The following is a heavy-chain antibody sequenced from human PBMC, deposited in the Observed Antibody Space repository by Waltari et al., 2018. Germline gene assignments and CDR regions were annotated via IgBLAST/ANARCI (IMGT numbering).Heavy chain of an antibody. V-gene: IGHV1-3*01. CDR3: ARQSFYYDSSGSPPPDY. Sequence: QVQLVQSGAEVKKPGASVRVSCKASGYTLTSYEMHWVRQAPGQRLEWMGWINAGNGDTKYSQKFQGRVTLSRDTFASTAYMDLSSLRSEDTAIYYCARQSFYYDSSGSPPPDYWCQVTLVTVSS. CDR1: GYTLTSYE. D-gene: IGHD3-22*01. J-gene: IGHJ4*02. CDR2: INAGNGDT.